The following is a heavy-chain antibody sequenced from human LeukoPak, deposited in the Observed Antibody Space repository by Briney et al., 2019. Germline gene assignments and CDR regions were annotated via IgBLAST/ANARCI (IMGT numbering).Heavy chain of an antibody. CDR3: ARGLTVYYFDY. V-gene: IGHV4-59*01. Sequence: SETLSLTCNVSGDSMSNYYWNWVRQPPGKGLEWIGYIYYSGSTNYNPSLKSRVTISVDTSKNQFSLKLSSVTAADTAVYYCARGLTVYYFDYWGQGTLVTVSS. D-gene: IGHD1-20*01. J-gene: IGHJ4*02. CDR1: GDSMSNYY. CDR2: IYYSGST.